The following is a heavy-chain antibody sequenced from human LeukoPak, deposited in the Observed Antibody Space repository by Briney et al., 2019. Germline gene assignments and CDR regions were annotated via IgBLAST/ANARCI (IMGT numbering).Heavy chain of an antibody. J-gene: IGHJ4*02. CDR2: ISYDGSNK. D-gene: IGHD6-13*01. CDR3: ARGRVAAAGLPFDY. Sequence: GRSLRLSCAASGFTFSSYAMHWVRQAPGKGLEWVAVISYDGSNKYYADSVKGRFTISRDNSKNTLYLQMNSLRAEDTAVYYCARGRVAAAGLPFDYWGQGTLVTASS. CDR1: GFTFSSYA. V-gene: IGHV3-30*04.